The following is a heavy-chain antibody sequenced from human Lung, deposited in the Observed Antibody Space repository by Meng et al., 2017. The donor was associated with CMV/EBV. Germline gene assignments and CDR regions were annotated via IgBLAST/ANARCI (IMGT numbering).Heavy chain of an antibody. CDR2: IYYSGST. Sequence: SETLSLTCTVSGGSISSSSYYWGWIRQPPGKGLEWIGSIYYSGSTYYNPSLKSRVTISVDTSKNQFSLKLSSVTAADTAVYYCARDQVRAAAGIWEPDHAVEIWGQRTIVTFSS. V-gene: IGHV4-39*07. CDR1: GGSISSSSYY. CDR3: ARDQVRAAAGIWEPDHAVEI. J-gene: IGHJ3*02. D-gene: IGHD6-13*01.